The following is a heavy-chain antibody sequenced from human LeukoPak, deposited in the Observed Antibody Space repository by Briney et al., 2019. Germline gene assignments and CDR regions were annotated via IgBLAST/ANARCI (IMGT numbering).Heavy chain of an antibody. CDR2: INTNTGNP. J-gene: IGHJ5*02. CDR1: GYTFTSYA. CDR3: AREVIRYTPRYWFDP. V-gene: IGHV7-4-1*02. Sequence: ASVKVSFKASGYTFTSYAMNWVRQAPGQGLEWMGWINTNTGNPTYAQGFTGRFVFSLDTSVSTAYLQISSLKAEDTAVYYCAREVIRYTPRYWFDPWGQGTLVTVSS. D-gene: IGHD1-14*01.